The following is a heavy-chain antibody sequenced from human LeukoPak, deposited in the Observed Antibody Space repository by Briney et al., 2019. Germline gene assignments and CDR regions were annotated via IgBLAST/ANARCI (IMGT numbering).Heavy chain of an antibody. J-gene: IGHJ4*02. CDR3: ARGGGYSYGSFDY. Sequence: GGSLRLTCAASGIIFSNYWMHWVRQAPGKGLVWVSRINRDGSSTSYADSVKGRFTISRDNAKNTLYLQMNSLRAEDTAVYYCARGGGYSYGSFDYWGQGTLVTVSS. V-gene: IGHV3-74*01. D-gene: IGHD5-18*01. CDR2: INRDGSST. CDR1: GIIFSNYW.